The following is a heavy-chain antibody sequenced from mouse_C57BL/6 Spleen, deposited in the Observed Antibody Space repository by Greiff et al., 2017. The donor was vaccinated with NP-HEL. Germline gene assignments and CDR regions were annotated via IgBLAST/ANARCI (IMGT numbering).Heavy chain of an antibody. J-gene: IGHJ2*01. CDR2: ISYDGSN. D-gene: IGHD1-1*01. V-gene: IGHV3-6*01. Sequence: EVQLQESGPGLVKPSQSLSLTCSVTGYSFTSGYYWYWIRQFPGNKLEWMGYISYDGSNNYNPSFKNRISITRDTSKNQFFMKLNSVTTEDTATYYCARGTVVATEDYWGQGTTLTVSS. CDR3: ARGTVVATEDY. CDR1: GYSFTSGYY.